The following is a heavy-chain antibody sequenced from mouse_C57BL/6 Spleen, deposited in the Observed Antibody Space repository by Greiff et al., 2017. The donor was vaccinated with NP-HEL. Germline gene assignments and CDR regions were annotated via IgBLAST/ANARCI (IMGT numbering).Heavy chain of an antibody. J-gene: IGHJ2*01. CDR2: IDPSDSYT. Sequence: VQLQQPGAELVMPGASVKLSCKASGYTFTSYWMQWVKQRPGQGLEWIGEIDPSDSYTNYNQKFKGKATLTVDTSSSTAYMQLSSLTSEDSAVYYCARSDDYDPSFDYWGQGTTLTVSS. D-gene: IGHD2-4*01. CDR3: ARSDDYDPSFDY. CDR1: GYTFTSYW. V-gene: IGHV1-50*01.